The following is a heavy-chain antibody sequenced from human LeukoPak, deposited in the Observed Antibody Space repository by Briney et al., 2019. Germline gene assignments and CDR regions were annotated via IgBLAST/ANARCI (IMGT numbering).Heavy chain of an antibody. CDR3: ARLVRYYGMDV. CDR2: IYYSGST. J-gene: IGHJ6*02. D-gene: IGHD2-21*01. Sequence: ASETLSLTCAVSGGSISSYYWSWIRQPPGKGLEWIGYIYYSGSTNYNPSLKTRVTISVDTSKNQFSLKLSSVTAADTAVYYCARLVRYYGMDVWGQGTTVTVSS. V-gene: IGHV4-59*01. CDR1: GGSISSYY.